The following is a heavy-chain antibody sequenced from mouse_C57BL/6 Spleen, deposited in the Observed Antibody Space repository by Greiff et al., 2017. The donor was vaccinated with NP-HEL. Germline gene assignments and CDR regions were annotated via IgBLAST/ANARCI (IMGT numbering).Heavy chain of an antibody. CDR2: ISSGSSTI. CDR3: ARGEDYYGSGHWYFDV. CDR1: GFTFSDYG. Sequence: VQLKESGGGLVKPGGSLKLSCAASGFTFSDYGMHWVRQAPEKGLEWVAYISSGSSTIYYADTVKGRFTISRDNAKNTLFLQMTSLRSEDTAMYYCARGEDYYGSGHWYFDVWGTGTTVTGSS. V-gene: IGHV5-17*01. J-gene: IGHJ1*03. D-gene: IGHD1-1*01.